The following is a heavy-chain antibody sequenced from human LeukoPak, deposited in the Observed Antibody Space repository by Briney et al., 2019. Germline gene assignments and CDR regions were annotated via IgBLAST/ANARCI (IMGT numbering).Heavy chain of an antibody. CDR2: ISSSGSTI. D-gene: IGHD3-16*01. CDR1: GFSVNSYY. CDR3: ASSWGSAIDF. J-gene: IGHJ4*02. Sequence: GGSLRLSCAASGFSVNSYYMSWVRQAPGKGLEWVSYISSSGSTIYYADSVKGRFTISRDNAKNSLYLQMTSLRAEDTAVYYCASSWGSAIDFWGQGTLVTVSS. V-gene: IGHV3-11*04.